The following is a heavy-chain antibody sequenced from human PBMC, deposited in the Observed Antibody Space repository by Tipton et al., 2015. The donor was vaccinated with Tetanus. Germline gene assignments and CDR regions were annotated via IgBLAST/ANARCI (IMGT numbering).Heavy chain of an antibody. V-gene: IGHV4-59*02. CDR2: ITDTGRT. Sequence: TLSLTCNVSGVSVTTYHWSWIRQPPGKGLEWIGYITDTGRTNYSPSLRNQLTISIDTSKTHFSLRLDSVTAADTAVYYCATDRRGPGEVRGLDNWGQGTLVTVSS. CDR3: ATDRRGPGEVRGLDN. J-gene: IGHJ4*02. D-gene: IGHD3-10*01. CDR1: GVSVTTYH.